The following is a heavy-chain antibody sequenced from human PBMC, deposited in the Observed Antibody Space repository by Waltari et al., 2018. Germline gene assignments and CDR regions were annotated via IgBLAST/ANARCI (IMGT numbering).Heavy chain of an antibody. J-gene: IGHJ4*02. CDR1: GGSFSGYY. V-gene: IGHV4-34*01. CDR2: INHSGST. D-gene: IGHD3-22*01. Sequence: QVQLQQWGAGLLKPSETLSLTCAVYGGSFSGYYWSWIRQPPGKGLEWIGEINHSGSTNYNPSLKSRVTISVDTSKNQFSLKLSSVTAADTAVYYCARVSLNTDYDSSGYDYWGQGTLVTFSS. CDR3: ARVSLNTDYDSSGYDY.